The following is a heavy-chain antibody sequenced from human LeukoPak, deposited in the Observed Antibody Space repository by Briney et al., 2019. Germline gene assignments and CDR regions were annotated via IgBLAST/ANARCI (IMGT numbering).Heavy chain of an antibody. CDR1: GGSISSSSYY. CDR2: IYYSGST. CDR3: ASTAYPLRYSSSWYGEYYFDY. J-gene: IGHJ4*02. D-gene: IGHD6-13*01. Sequence: SETLSLTCTVSGGSISSSSYYWGWIRQPPGKGLEWIGSIYYSGSTYYNPSLKSRVTISVDTSKNQFSLKLSSVTAADTAVYYCASTAYPLRYSSSWYGEYYFDYWGQGTLVTVSS. V-gene: IGHV4-39*07.